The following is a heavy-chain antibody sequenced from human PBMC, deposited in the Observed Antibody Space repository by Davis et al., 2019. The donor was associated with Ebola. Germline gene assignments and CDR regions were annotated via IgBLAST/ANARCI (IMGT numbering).Heavy chain of an antibody. V-gene: IGHV3-74*01. CDR1: GFTFDDYA. J-gene: IGHJ5*02. CDR2: IKSDGSTK. Sequence: GESLKISCAASGFTFDDYAMHWVRQAPGKGLVWVSRIKSDGSTKSYADSVKGRFTISRDNADNSLYLQMNSLRAEDTAVYYCVRGASTVKTAKGWFDPWGQGALVTVSS. D-gene: IGHD4-17*01. CDR3: VRGASTVKTAKGWFDP.